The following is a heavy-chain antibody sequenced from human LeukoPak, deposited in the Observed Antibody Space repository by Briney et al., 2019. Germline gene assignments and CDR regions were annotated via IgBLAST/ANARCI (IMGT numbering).Heavy chain of an antibody. CDR1: GFTFRSYD. D-gene: IGHD3/OR15-3a*01. V-gene: IGHV3-13*01. CDR3: STWTDLYDY. J-gene: IGHJ4*02. CDR2: IGTAGEI. Sequence: GGSLRLSCAASGFTFRSYDMHWVRQATGKGLEWVSGIGTAGEIYYPGSVKGRFTISRENAKNSLYLQMNSLTTEDTAVYYCSTWTDLYDYWGQGTLVTVS.